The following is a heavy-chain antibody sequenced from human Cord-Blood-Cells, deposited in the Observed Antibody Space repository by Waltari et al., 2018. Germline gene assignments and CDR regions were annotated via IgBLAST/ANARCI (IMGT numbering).Heavy chain of an antibody. J-gene: IGHJ3*02. CDR3: ASRAQLGQGGAFDI. V-gene: IGHV4-59*01. CDR2: IYYSGGT. CDR1: GGSISSYY. Sequence: QVQLQESGPGLVKPSETLSLTCTVSGGSISSYYWSWIRQPPGKGLEWIGYIYYSGGTNYNPSLKSRVTISVDTSKNQFSLKLSSVTAADTAVYYCASRAQLGQGGAFDIWGQGTMVTVSS. D-gene: IGHD3-10*01.